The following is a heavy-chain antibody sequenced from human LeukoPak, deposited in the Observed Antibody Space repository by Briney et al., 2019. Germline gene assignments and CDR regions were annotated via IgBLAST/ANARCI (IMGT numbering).Heavy chain of an antibody. J-gene: IGHJ3*02. CDR2: IYHSGST. CDR1: GYSISSGYY. Sequence: SETLSLTCTVSGYSISSGYYWGWIRQPPGKGLEWIGSIYHSGSTYYNPSLKSRVTISVDTSKNQFPLKLSSVTAADTAVYYCARCYYDSSGYYKAAFDIWGQGTMVTVSS. CDR3: ARCYYDSSGYYKAAFDI. V-gene: IGHV4-38-2*02. D-gene: IGHD3-22*01.